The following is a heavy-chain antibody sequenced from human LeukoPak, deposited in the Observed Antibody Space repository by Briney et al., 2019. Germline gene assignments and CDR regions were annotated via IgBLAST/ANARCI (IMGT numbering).Heavy chain of an antibody. V-gene: IGHV3-21*01. CDR1: GFTLSSYS. CDR3: ARDPMGYCGGDCSHFDY. D-gene: IGHD2-21*02. J-gene: IGHJ4*02. CDR2: ISSSSSYI. Sequence: GGSLRLSCVASGFTLSSYSMNWVRRAPGKGLEWVSSISSSSSYIYYADSVKGRFTISRDNAKNSLYLQMNSLRAEDTAVYYCARDPMGYCGGDCSHFDYWGQGTLVTVSS.